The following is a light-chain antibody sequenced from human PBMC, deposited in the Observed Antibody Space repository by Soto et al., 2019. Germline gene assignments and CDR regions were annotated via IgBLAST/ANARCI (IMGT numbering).Light chain of an antibody. V-gene: IGKV1-5*03. Sequence: IQMTQSPSTLSASVGDRVTITCRASHSVVSCLAWWQQKPGRAPKLLLYKASTLESGVPSRFSGSRSGTEFTLTISSLQPDDFATYYCHQYNTYLWTFGQGTKVDVK. CDR1: HSVVSC. CDR3: HQYNTYLWT. J-gene: IGKJ1*01. CDR2: KAS.